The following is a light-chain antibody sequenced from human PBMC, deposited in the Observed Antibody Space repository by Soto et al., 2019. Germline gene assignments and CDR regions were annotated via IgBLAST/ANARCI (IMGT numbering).Light chain of an antibody. J-gene: IGKJ4*01. CDR1: QIVSSN. V-gene: IGKV3-15*01. Sequence: EIVMTQSPATLSLSPGERATLSCRASQIVSSNLAWYQQKPGQAPRLLIYGASTRATGIPARFSGSGSGTEFTLTISSLQSEDFAVYYCQQYNNWPLLTFGGGTKVEIK. CDR2: GAS. CDR3: QQYNNWPLLT.